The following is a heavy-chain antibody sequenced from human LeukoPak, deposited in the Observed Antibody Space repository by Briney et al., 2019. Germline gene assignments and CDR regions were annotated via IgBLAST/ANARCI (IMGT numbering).Heavy chain of an antibody. Sequence: SGPTLVNPTQTLTVTCTLSGFSLATTGLGVAWIRQPPGKALEWLAVIYWDDDKRYNPSLRSRLTIAKDTSRNQVVLTMTNMDPVDTATYYCAHTNLRYGNYYYYGMDVWGQGTTVTVSS. CDR3: AHTNLRYGNYYYYGMDV. D-gene: IGHD3-9*01. J-gene: IGHJ6*02. V-gene: IGHV2-5*02. CDR1: GFSLATTGLG. CDR2: IYWDDDK.